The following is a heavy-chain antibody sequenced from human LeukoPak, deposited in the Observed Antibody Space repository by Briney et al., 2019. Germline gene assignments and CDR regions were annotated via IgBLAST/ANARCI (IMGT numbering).Heavy chain of an antibody. J-gene: IGHJ4*02. D-gene: IGHD2-21*02. CDR3: ARAFGADTGRSPDYFFDY. CDR2: IYHSGTS. V-gene: IGHV4-4*02. Sequence: PSGTLSLTCAVSGDSISSSIWWTWVRQPPGKGLEWLGQIYHSGTSNYSPSLRSRVSLSIDKSKNQFSLKLSSVTAADTAVYYCARAFGADTGRSPDYFFDYWGRGTPITVSS. CDR1: GDSISSSIW.